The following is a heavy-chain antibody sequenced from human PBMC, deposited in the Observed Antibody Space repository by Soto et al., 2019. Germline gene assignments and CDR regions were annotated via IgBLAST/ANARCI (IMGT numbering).Heavy chain of an antibody. V-gene: IGHV3-30*03. J-gene: IGHJ6*02. CDR2: ISYDGRNK. CDR1: GFTFRSHG. Sequence: GGSLRLSCAASGFTFRSHGMHWVRQAPGKGLEWGAVISYDGRNKYYADSVKGRFTISRDNPKHTTYQQMNSLRAADTAVYYCLGGSSGSKHPNYYYGMDVWGQGTTVTVSS. CDR3: LGGSSGSKHPNYYYGMDV. D-gene: IGHD3-22*01.